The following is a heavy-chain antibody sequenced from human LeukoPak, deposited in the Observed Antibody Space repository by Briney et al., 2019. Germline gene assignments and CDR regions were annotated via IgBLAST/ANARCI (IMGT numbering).Heavy chain of an antibody. CDR1: TFTFSTYW. CDR3: ARDPGSSSFDY. CDR2: VNQDGSVK. J-gene: IGHJ4*02. D-gene: IGHD6-13*01. V-gene: IGHV3-7*01. Sequence: GGSLRLSCAASTFTFSTYWMTWVRQAPGKGPEFVANVNQDGSVKNYVDSVKGRFTISRDNAKNSLYLQMNSLRADDTAVYYCARDPGSSSFDYWGQGTLVTVSS.